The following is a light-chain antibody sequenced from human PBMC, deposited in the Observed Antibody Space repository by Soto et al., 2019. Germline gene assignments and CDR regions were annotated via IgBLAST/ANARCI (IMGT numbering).Light chain of an antibody. Sequence: AIQMTQSPSSLSASVGDRVTITCRASQGIRNELSWFQQRPGNAPTLLISAASRLQSGVPSRFSDRGSGTDFTLTISSLQPEDFATYYCLQDYDYPRTSGQGIKVDIK. CDR2: AAS. CDR1: QGIRNE. J-gene: IGKJ1*01. CDR3: LQDYDYPRT. V-gene: IGKV1-6*01.